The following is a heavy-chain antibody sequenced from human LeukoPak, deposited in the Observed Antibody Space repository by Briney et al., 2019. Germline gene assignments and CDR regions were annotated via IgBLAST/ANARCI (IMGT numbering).Heavy chain of an antibody. D-gene: IGHD6-19*01. CDR2: ISGGST. CDR3: AKDTETYTSGYFFDY. V-gene: IGHV3-38-3*01. CDR1: GFTVSRNE. J-gene: IGHJ4*02. Sequence: GGSLRLSCAASGFTVSRNEMSWVRQAPGKGLEWVSSISGGSTYYADFRKGRFTISRDNSKNTLHLQMNSLRAEDTAVYYCAKDTETYTSGYFFDYWGQGTLVTVSS.